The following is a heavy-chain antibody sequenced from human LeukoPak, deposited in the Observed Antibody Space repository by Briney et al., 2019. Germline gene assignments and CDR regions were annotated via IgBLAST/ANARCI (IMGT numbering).Heavy chain of an antibody. CDR1: GYTFTSYY. CDR2: IIPIFGTA. Sequence: SVKVSCKASGYTFTSYYMHWVRQAPGQGLEWMGGIIPIFGTANYAQKFQGRVTITTDESTSTAYMELSSLRSEDTAVHYCARGPMGYCSSTSCYTDYYYYMDVWGKGTTVTVSS. D-gene: IGHD2-2*02. J-gene: IGHJ6*03. CDR3: ARGPMGYCSSTSCYTDYYYYMDV. V-gene: IGHV1-69*05.